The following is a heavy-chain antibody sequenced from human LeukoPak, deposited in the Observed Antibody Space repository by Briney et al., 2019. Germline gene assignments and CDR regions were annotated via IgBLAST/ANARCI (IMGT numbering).Heavy chain of an antibody. D-gene: IGHD2-2*01. CDR2: ISAYNGDT. J-gene: IGHJ4*02. V-gene: IGHV1-18*01. Sequence: SVKVSCKASGYTFTSYGISWVRQAPGQGLEWMGWISAYNGDTNYAQKLQGRVTMTTDTSTSTAYMELRSLRSDDTAVYYCARVLAYCSSTSCHDYWGQGTLVTVSS. CDR3: ARVLAYCSSTSCHDY. CDR1: GYTFTSYG.